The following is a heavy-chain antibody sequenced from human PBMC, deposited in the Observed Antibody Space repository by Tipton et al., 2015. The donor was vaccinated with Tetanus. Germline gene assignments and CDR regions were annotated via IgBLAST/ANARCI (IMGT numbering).Heavy chain of an antibody. Sequence: QSGAEVKKPGASVKVSCKASGYTFTHYGISWVRQAPGQGLEWVGWISPFTGDTEYAQNLQDRLILTTDTSTATAYVEVRSLTSDDTAVDYCARDRAVPVQAYGTDVWGQGTSVTVSS. CDR3: ARDRAVPVQAYGTDV. CDR1: GYTFTHYG. CDR2: ISPFTGDT. V-gene: IGHV1-18*01. D-gene: IGHD6-19*01. J-gene: IGHJ6*02.